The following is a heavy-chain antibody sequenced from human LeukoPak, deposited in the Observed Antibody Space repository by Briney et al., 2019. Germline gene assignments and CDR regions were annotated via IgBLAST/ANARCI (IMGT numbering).Heavy chain of an antibody. Sequence: GRSLRLSCAASGFTFSSYAMHWVRQAPGKGLEWVAVIWHDGDKNYYSDSVKGRFTASRDNSKNMLFLQMNDLAVEDTAVYFCARGTRVQLPRYYYHGLALWGQGTTVIVSS. J-gene: IGHJ6*02. V-gene: IGHV3-33*08. CDR1: GFTFSSYA. CDR2: IWHDGDKN. CDR3: ARGTRVQLPRYYYHGLAL. D-gene: IGHD3-10*01.